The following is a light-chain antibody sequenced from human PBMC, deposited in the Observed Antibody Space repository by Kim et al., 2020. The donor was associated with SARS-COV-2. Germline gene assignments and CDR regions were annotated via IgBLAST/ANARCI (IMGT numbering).Light chain of an antibody. J-gene: IGLJ3*02. V-gene: IGLV3-19*01. Sequence: VALGQTVRITCQGDSLRSYYASWYQQKPGQAPVLVIYGKNNRPSGIPDRFSGSSSGNTASLTITGAQAEDEADYYCNSRDSSGMRVFGGGTQLTVL. CDR1: SLRSYY. CDR2: GKN. CDR3: NSRDSSGMRV.